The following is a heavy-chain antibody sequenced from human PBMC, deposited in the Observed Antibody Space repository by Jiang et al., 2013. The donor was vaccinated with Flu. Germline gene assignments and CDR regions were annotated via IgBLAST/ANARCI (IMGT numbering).Heavy chain of an antibody. D-gene: IGHD6-6*01. V-gene: IGHV4-39*01. CDR3: ATRKKAARWYFDL. CDR1: GGSISSSSYY. Sequence: GPGLVKPSETLSLTCTVSGGSISSSSYYWGWIRQPPGKGLEWIGSIYYSGSTYYNPSLKSRVTISVDTSKNQFSLKLSSVTAADTAVYYCATRKKAARWYFDLWGRGTLVTVSS. J-gene: IGHJ2*01. CDR2: IYYSGST.